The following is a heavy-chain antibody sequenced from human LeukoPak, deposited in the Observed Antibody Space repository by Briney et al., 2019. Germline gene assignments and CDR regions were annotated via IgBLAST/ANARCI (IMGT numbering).Heavy chain of an antibody. CDR1: GCSMSSYY. D-gene: IGHD6-19*01. CDR2: IYHSGTT. Sequence: SETLSLTCTVSGCSMSSYYWSWIRQPPGKGLEWSGYIYHSGTTNYNPSLKSRVTISVDKSKKQFSLKLNSVTAADTAVYYCARAPGVGGGPVAGTNWFDPWGQGTLVTVSS. J-gene: IGHJ5*02. CDR3: ARAPGVGGGPVAGTNWFDP. V-gene: IGHV4-59*01.